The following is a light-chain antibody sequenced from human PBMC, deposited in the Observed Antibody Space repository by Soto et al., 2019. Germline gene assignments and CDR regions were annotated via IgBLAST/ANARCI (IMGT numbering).Light chain of an antibody. CDR2: DAS. CDR1: QSVSSY. Sequence: EIVLTQSPATLSLSPGERATLSCRASQSVSSYLAWYQQKPGQAPRLLIYDASNRATGIPARFSGSGSGTDFTLTISSLDPEDVAVYYCQQRSNWRTFGQGTKVEIK. CDR3: QQRSNWRT. J-gene: IGKJ1*01. V-gene: IGKV3-11*01.